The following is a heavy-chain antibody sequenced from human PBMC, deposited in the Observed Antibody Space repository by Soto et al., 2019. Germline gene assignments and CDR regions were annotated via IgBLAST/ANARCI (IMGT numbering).Heavy chain of an antibody. J-gene: IGHJ5*02. CDR1: GFTFSSYG. D-gene: IGHD2-2*01. Sequence: ALRLSCAASGFTFSSYGMHWVRQAPGKGLEWVAVISYDGSNKYYADSVKGRFTISRDNSKNTLYLQMNSLRAEDTAVYYCAKDLVVVVPGAPNCFDPWGQGTLVTFSS. CDR3: AKDLVVVVPGAPNCFDP. V-gene: IGHV3-30*18. CDR2: ISYDGSNK.